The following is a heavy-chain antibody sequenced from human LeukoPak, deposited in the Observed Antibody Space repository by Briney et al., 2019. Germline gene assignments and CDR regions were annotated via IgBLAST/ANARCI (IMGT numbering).Heavy chain of an antibody. Sequence: PGGSLRLSCAASGFTFSSYGMSWVRQAPGKGLEWVSGISNSGGTTYYADSVKGRFTISRDNSKNTLYLQMNSLRAEDTVVYYCAKASGIAAPEDYWGQGTLVTVSS. CDR3: AKASGIAAPEDY. V-gene: IGHV3-23*01. CDR2: ISNSGGTT. D-gene: IGHD6-6*01. CDR1: GFTFSSYG. J-gene: IGHJ4*02.